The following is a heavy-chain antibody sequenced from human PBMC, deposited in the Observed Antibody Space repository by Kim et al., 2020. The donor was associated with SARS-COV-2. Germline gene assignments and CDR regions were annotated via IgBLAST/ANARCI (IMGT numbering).Heavy chain of an antibody. CDR2: ISGSGGST. CDR3: AKERPISAAGTRVFFDY. D-gene: IGHD6-13*01. J-gene: IGHJ4*02. V-gene: IGHV3-23*01. CDR1: GFTFSSYA. Sequence: GGSLRLSCAASGFTFSSYAMSWVRQAPGKGLEWVSAISGSGGSTYYADSVKGRFTISRDNSKNTLYLQMNSLRAEDTAVYYCAKERPISAAGTRVFFDYWGQGTLVTVSS.